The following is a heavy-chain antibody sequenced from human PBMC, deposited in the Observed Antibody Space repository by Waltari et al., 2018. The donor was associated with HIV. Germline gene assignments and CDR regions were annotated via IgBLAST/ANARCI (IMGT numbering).Heavy chain of an antibody. J-gene: IGHJ5*01. CDR2: VCHVGTNR. CDR3: AKESYDGYYDFWSGHNFFDS. Sequence: QVRLVASGGRVVQPGSSLTLSCAASGFTFKTYGMHWVRQAAGKGLEGLFRVCHVGTNRLYADFARGRFTVSRDNSKNLLFLHMTGLRGADTGLYFCAKESYDGYYDFWSGHNFFDSWGQGT. V-gene: IGHV3-33*03. CDR1: GFTFKTYG. D-gene: IGHD3-3*01.